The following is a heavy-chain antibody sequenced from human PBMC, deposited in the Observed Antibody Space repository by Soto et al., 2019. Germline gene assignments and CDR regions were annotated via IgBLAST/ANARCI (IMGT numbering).Heavy chain of an antibody. V-gene: IGHV1-69*12. J-gene: IGHJ4*02. CDR2: IIPIFGTA. CDR3: ARSRSNYYDSRGYYYSTFDY. D-gene: IGHD3-22*01. CDR1: GGTFSSYA. Sequence: QVQLVQSGAEVKKPGSSVKVSCKTSGGTFSSYAISWVRQAPGQGLEWMGGIIPIFGTANYAQKFQGRVTITADESTSTAYMELSSLRSEDTAVYYCARSRSNYYDSRGYYYSTFDYWGQRTLVTVSS.